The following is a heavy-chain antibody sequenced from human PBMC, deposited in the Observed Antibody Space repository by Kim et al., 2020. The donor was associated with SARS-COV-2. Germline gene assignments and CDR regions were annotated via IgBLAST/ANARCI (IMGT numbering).Heavy chain of an antibody. Sequence: DKDYADSVKGRFTISRDNTKNSLYLEMNSLRDGDTALYYCALNVHTGFGNYWGQGVRVTGSS. V-gene: IGHV3-7*01. J-gene: IGHJ4*02. CDR3: ALNVHTGFGNY. D-gene: IGHD3-16*01. CDR2: DK.